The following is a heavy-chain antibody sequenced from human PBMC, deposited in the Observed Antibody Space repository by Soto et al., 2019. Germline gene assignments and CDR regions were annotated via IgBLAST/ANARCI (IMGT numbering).Heavy chain of an antibody. CDR1: GGSISSYY. J-gene: IGHJ4*02. V-gene: IGHV4-59*01. CDR2: IYYSGST. Sequence: SETLSLTCTVSGGSISSYYWSWIRQPPGKGLEWIGYIYYSGSTNYNPSLKSRVTITKDTSKNQVVLTMTNMDPMDTGTYYCAHKGPEDWPLDSWGQGTLVTVSS. D-gene: IGHD3-9*01. CDR3: AHKGPEDWPLDS.